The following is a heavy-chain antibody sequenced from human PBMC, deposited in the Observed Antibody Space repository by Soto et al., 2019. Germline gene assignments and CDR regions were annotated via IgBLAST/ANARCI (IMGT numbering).Heavy chain of an antibody. CDR1: GFTLSRHW. V-gene: IGHV3-7*01. CDR3: ARRNSYYYHGMGV. CDR2: IKRAGSEK. J-gene: IGHJ6*04. Sequence: EVQLVQSGGGLVQPGGSLRLSCAASGFTLSRHWMYGGRKAPGKWLEWVANIKRAGSEKSYVDYGKGRFTISGDTAKNALYLHMNSLRVEHTAVYYCARRNSYYYHGMGVCCKGSKVTVSS.